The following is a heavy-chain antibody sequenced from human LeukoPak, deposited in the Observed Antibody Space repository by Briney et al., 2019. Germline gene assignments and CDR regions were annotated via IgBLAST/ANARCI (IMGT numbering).Heavy chain of an antibody. CDR2: IYSGGST. J-gene: IGHJ4*02. V-gene: IGHV3-53*05. CDR3: ARAAHYYGSGSFFDY. Sequence: PGGSLRLSCAVSGFTVSSNYMSWVRQAPGKGLEWVSVIYSGGSTYYADSVKGRFTISRDNSKNTLYLQMNSLRAEDTAVYYCARAAHYYGSGSFFDYWGQGTLVTVSS. D-gene: IGHD3-10*01. CDR1: GFTVSSNY.